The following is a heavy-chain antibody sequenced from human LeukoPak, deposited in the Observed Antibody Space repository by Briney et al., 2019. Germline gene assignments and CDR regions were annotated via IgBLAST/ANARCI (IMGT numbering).Heavy chain of an antibody. Sequence: GASVKVSCKASGYTFTSYDINWVRQATGQGLEWMGWINPNSGNTGYAQKFQGRVTMTRNTSISTAYMELSSLRSEDTAVYYCARGPRWLLLQPDYWGQGTLVTVSS. CDR2: INPNSGNT. J-gene: IGHJ4*02. D-gene: IGHD3-22*01. CDR1: GYTFTSYD. CDR3: ARGPRWLLLQPDY. V-gene: IGHV1-8*01.